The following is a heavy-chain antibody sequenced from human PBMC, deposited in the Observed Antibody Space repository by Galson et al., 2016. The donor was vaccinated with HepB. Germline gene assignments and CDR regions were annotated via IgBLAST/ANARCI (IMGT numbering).Heavy chain of an antibody. V-gene: IGHV3-23*01. CDR1: GFTFSSYW. J-gene: IGHJ4*02. D-gene: IGHD6-19*01. CDR3: AKQVGSGWYAGSWYFDH. Sequence: SLRLSCAASGFTFSSYWMHWVRQAPGKGLEWVSGISGRGESTYYADSVKGRFSISRDNSKNTLYLQMTRLRGEDTALYFCAKQVGSGWYAGSWYFDHWGQGTLVTVSS. CDR2: ISGRGEST.